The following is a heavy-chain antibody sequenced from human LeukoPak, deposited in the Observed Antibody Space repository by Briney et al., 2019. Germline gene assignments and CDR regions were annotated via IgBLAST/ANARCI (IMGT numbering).Heavy chain of an antibody. Sequence: GGSLRLSCAASGFTFSSYSMNWVRQAPGKGLEWVPSISSSSSRVYYADSVKGRFTMSRDNAKNSLYLQMNSLRADDTAVYYCARVLEAASFDYWGQGSPVTVSS. J-gene: IGHJ4*02. V-gene: IGHV3-21*01. CDR3: ARVLEAASFDY. D-gene: IGHD6-13*01. CDR2: ISSSSSRV. CDR1: GFTFSSYS.